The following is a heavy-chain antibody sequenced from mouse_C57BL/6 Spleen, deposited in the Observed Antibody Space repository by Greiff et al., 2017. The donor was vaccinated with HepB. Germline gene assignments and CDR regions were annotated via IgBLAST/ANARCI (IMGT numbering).Heavy chain of an antibody. CDR3: ARWGDCYSFDY. V-gene: IGHV1-69*01. J-gene: IGHJ2*01. CDR1: GYTFTSYW. Sequence: QVQLQQPGAELVMPGASVKLSCKASGYTFTSYWMHWVKQRPGQGLEWIGEIDPSDSYTNYNQKFKGKSTLTVDKSSSTAYMQLSSLTSEDSAVYYCARWGDCYSFDYWGQGTTLTVSS. CDR2: IDPSDSYT.